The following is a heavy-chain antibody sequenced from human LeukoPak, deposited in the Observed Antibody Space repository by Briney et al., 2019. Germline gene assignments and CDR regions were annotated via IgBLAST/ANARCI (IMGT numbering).Heavy chain of an antibody. CDR3: ARTPVYRSSWTPWGDY. D-gene: IGHD6-13*01. Sequence: ASVKVSCKASGYTFTSYGISWVRQAPGQGLEWMGWISAYNGNTNYAQKVQGRVTMTTDTSTSTAYMEVRSLRSDDTAVYYCARTPVYRSSWTPWGDYWGQGTLVTVSS. CDR1: GYTFTSYG. V-gene: IGHV1-18*01. J-gene: IGHJ4*02. CDR2: ISAYNGNT.